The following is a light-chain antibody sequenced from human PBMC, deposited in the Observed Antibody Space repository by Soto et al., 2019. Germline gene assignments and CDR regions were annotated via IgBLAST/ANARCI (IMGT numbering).Light chain of an antibody. Sequence: QSALTQPASVSGSPGQSITISCTGTSSDVGGYNDFSWYQQHPSKAPNLMIYEVSNRPSGVSNRSSGSTAGNTASLTISGLPAEEEDDYYCSSYSSSSALVFGGGTKLTVL. CDR1: SSDVGGYND. J-gene: IGLJ2*01. CDR3: SSYSSSSALV. V-gene: IGLV2-14*01. CDR2: EVS.